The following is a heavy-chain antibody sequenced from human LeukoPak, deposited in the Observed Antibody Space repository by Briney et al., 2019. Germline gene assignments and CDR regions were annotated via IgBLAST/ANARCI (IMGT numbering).Heavy chain of an antibody. J-gene: IGHJ6*02. CDR2: ISGTGGST. V-gene: IGHV3-23*01. D-gene: IGHD3-22*01. CDR1: GFTFSSSA. CDR3: ANLDSTGYRGYGMDV. Sequence: PSGGSLRLSCVASGFTFSSSAVSWVRQAPGKGLEWVSTISGTGGSTYYADSVKGRFTISRDNSKNTLYLQMNSLRAEDTAVYFCANLDSTGYRGYGMDVWGQGTTVTVSS.